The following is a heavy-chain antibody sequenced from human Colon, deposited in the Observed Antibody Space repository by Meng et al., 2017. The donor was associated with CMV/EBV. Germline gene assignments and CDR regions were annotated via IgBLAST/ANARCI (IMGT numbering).Heavy chain of an antibody. V-gene: IGHV2-5*02. D-gene: IGHD2-2*01. CDR1: GFSLNTYEVG. Sequence: IPCKGSGPPPVKPTQTLTLTCTFSGFSLNTYEVGVGWFRQPPGKAPEWLALIYWDDDKRYRSSLGNRLTLTHDASKNQVVLTMTDMDPVDTATYYCAHKSLPAAFFDYWSQGTLVTVSS. J-gene: IGHJ4*02. CDR2: IYWDDDK. CDR3: AHKSLPAAFFDY.